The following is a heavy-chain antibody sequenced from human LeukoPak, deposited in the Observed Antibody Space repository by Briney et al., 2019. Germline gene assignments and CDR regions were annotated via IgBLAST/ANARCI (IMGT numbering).Heavy chain of an antibody. CDR1: GGTFSSYA. J-gene: IGHJ6*03. D-gene: IGHD4-17*01. V-gene: IGHV1-69*05. CDR3: AYGDLYYYYYYMDV. Sequence: SVKVSCKASGGTFSSYAISWVRQAPGQGLEWMGGIIPIFGTANYAQKLQGRVTITTDESTSTAYMELSSLRSEDTAVYYCAYGDLYYYYYYMDVWGKGTTVTVSS. CDR2: IIPIFGTA.